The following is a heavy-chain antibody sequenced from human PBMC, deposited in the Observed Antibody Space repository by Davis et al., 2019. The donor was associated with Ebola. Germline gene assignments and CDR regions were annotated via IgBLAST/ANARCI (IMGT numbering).Heavy chain of an antibody. CDR3: ARAGYSNYEGGFDY. D-gene: IGHD4-11*01. CDR1: GFTVSSNY. V-gene: IGHV3-53*01. J-gene: IGHJ4*02. Sequence: PGGSLRLSCAASGFTVSSNYMSWVRQAPGKGLEWVSVIYSGGSTYYADSVKGRFTISRDNSKNTLYLQMNSLRAEDTAVYYCARAGYSNYEGGFDYWGQGTLVTVSS. CDR2: IYSGGST.